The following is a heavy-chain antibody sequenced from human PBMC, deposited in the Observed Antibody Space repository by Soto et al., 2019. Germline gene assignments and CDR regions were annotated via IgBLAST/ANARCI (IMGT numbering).Heavy chain of an antibody. Sequence: APVKVSCKASGYTFTSYGISWVRQAPGQGLEWMGWISAYNGNTNYAQKLQGRVTMTTDTSTSTAYMELRSLRSDDTAVYYCARDPYSSGWLYYYYYGMDVWGQGTTVTVSS. CDR2: ISAYNGNT. CDR1: GYTFTSYG. D-gene: IGHD6-25*01. V-gene: IGHV1-18*04. J-gene: IGHJ6*02. CDR3: ARDPYSSGWLYYYYYGMDV.